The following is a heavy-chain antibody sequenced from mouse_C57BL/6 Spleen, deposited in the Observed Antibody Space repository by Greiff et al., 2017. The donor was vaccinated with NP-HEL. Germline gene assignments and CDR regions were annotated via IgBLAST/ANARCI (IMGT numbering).Heavy chain of an antibody. CDR1: GFNIKDDY. J-gene: IGHJ3*01. CDR3: TTGAAWFAD. CDR2: IDPENGDT. Sequence: VQLQQSGAELVRPGASVKLSCTASGFNIKDDYMHWVKQRPEQGLEWIGWIDPENGDTAYASKFQGKATITADTSSNTAYLQLSSLTSEDTAVYYCTTGAAWFADWGQGTLVTVSA. V-gene: IGHV14-4*01.